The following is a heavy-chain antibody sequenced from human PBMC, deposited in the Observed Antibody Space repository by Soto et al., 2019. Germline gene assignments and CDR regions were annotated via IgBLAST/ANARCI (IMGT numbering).Heavy chain of an antibody. CDR2: VYYSGST. CDR3: ARDNGNYDFDL. D-gene: IGHD1-7*01. V-gene: IGHV4-59*01. Sequence: WTWIRQSPGQGLEWIGYVYYSGSTSYNPSLESRVTISLDTSKSQFSLKLSSVTAADTAFYYCARDNGNYDFDLWGQGTLVTVSS. J-gene: IGHJ4*02.